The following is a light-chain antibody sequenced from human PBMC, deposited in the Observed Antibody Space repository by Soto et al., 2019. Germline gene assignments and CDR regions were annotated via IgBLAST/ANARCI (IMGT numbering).Light chain of an antibody. CDR1: PSQLHSNGYNY. Sequence: DIVMTQSPLSLPVTPGGPASISCRSRPSQLHSNGYNYLDWYMQKPGQSPQLXSYLGSNRASGVPDRFRGSGSGTEFTLTISSLQPDDFATYHCQHYNSYSEAFGQGTKVDTK. CDR2: LGS. V-gene: IGKV2-28*01. CDR3: QHYNSYSEA. J-gene: IGKJ1*01.